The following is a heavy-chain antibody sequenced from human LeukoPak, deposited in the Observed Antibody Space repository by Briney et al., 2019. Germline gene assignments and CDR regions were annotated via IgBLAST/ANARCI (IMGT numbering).Heavy chain of an antibody. CDR1: GGSISSYY. J-gene: IGHJ4*02. Sequence: SETLSLTCTVSGGSISSYYWSWIRQPPGKGLEWIGYIYYSGSTNYNPSLKSRVAISVDTSKNQFSLKLSSVTAADTAVYYCARHWYSSGWYFDYWGQGTLVTVSS. CDR3: ARHWYSSGWYFDY. CDR2: IYYSGST. D-gene: IGHD6-19*01. V-gene: IGHV4-59*08.